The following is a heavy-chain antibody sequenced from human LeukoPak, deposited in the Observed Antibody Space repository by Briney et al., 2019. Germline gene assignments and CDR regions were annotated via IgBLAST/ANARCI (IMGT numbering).Heavy chain of an antibody. V-gene: IGHV4-34*01. CDR3: ARDGGYGGKYYYYYYYMDA. D-gene: IGHD4-23*01. CDR1: GGSFSGYY. CDR2: INHSGST. Sequence: SETLSLTCAVYGGSFSGYYWSWIRQPPGKGLEWIGEINHSGSTNYNPSLKSRVTISVDTSKNQFSLKLSSVTAADTAVYYCARDGGYGGKYYYYYYYMDAWGKGTTVTVSS. J-gene: IGHJ6*03.